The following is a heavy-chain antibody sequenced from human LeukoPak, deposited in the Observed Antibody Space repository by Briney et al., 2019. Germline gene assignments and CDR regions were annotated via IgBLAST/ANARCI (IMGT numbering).Heavy chain of an antibody. J-gene: IGHJ4*02. V-gene: IGHV3-23*01. CDR3: AKDLGRYRNNYFDY. D-gene: IGHD1-26*01. CDR1: GFTFNSYA. CDR2: ISGSGGGT. Sequence: GGSLRLSCAASGFTFNSYAMSWVRQAPEKGLEWVETISGSGGGTYYADSVKGRFTISRDDSKNTLYLQMNSLRAEDTAVYYCAKDLGRYRNNYFDYWGQGTLVTVSS.